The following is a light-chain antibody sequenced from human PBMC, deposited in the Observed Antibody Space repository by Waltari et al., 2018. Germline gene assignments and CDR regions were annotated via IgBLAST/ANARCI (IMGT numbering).Light chain of an antibody. Sequence: DIQMTQSPSSLSASVGDRVTITCQASRDINTYLNWYQQKPGKAPKLLIYDASNLETGVPSRFSGSGSGTDFTFTISSLQPEDIATYYCQQYDNLPLTFGGGTKVEIK. J-gene: IGKJ4*01. CDR2: DAS. V-gene: IGKV1-33*01. CDR1: RDINTY. CDR3: QQYDNLPLT.